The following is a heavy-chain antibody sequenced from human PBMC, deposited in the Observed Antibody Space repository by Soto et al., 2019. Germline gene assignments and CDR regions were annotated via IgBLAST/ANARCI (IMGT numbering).Heavy chain of an antibody. Sequence: PGGSLRLSCAASGFIFSSYTMHWVRQAPGKGLEWVGVITYDGSNQYYADSVKGRFTISRDNSRNMLFLQMNSLRPADTATYFCAHRHRVGTVTDGFDFWGQGILVTVSS. V-gene: IGHV3-30-3*01. CDR3: AHRHRVGTVTDGFDF. CDR1: GFIFSSYT. D-gene: IGHD2-21*02. CDR2: ITYDGSNQ. J-gene: IGHJ4*02.